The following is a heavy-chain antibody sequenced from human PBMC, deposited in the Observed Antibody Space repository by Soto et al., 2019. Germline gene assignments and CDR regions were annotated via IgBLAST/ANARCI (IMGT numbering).Heavy chain of an antibody. V-gene: IGHV3-33*01. CDR3: AREGGIQLWLPDY. J-gene: IGHJ4*02. CDR2: IWYDGSNK. CDR1: GFTFSSYG. D-gene: IGHD5-18*01. Sequence: VQLVESGGGLVQPGGSLRLSCAASGFTFSSYGMHWVRQAPGKGLEWVAVIWYDGSNKYYADSVKGRFTISRDNSKNTLYLQMNSLRAEDTAVYYCAREGGIQLWLPDYWGQGTLVTVSS.